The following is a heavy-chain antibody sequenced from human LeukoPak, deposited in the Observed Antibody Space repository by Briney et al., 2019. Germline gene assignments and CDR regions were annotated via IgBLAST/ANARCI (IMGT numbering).Heavy chain of an antibody. CDR1: GYSFPNHW. Sequence: GESLKISCKGSGYSFPNHWLGWVRQMPGKGLEWMGSIFPDDSETRYSPSFEGQVTMSADKSITTAYLQWTSLKVSDTAMYYCVRLNGSGWYWGWFDPWGQGTTVTVSS. V-gene: IGHV5-51*01. CDR2: IFPDDSET. CDR3: VRLNGSGWYWGWFDP. D-gene: IGHD6-13*01. J-gene: IGHJ5*01.